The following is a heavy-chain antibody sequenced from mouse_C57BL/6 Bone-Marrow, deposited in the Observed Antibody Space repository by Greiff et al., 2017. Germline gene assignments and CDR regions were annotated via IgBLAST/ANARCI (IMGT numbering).Heavy chain of an antibody. D-gene: IGHD2-1*01. V-gene: IGHV1-15*01. Sequence: QVHVKQSGAELVRPGASVTLSCKASGYTFTDYEMHWVKQTPVHGLEWIGAIDPETGGTAYNQKFKGKAILTSDKSSSTAYMELNSLTSEDSAVNYCARCLLLDYWGQGTTLTVSS. J-gene: IGHJ2*01. CDR2: IDPETGGT. CDR1: GYTFTDYE. CDR3: ARCLLLDY.